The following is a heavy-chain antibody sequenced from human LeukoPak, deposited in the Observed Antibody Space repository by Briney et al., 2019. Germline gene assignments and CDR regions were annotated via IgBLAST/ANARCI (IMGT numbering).Heavy chain of an antibody. D-gene: IGHD6-19*01. CDR2: ISYDGSNK. CDR1: GFTFTNAW. CDR3: ARDTYSSGWYYYFDY. V-gene: IGHV3-30-3*01. J-gene: IGHJ4*02. Sequence: PGGSLRLSCAASGFTFTNAWMHWVRQAPGKGLEWVAVISYDGSNKYYADSVKGRFTISRDNSKNTLYLQMNSLRAEDTAVYYCARDTYSSGWYYYFDYWGQGTLVTVSS.